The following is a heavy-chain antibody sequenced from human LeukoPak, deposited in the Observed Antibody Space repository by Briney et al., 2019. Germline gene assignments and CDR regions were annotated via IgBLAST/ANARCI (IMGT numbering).Heavy chain of an antibody. V-gene: IGHV4-34*01. J-gene: IGHJ4*02. CDR2: INHSGST. Sequence: PSETLSLTCAVSGGSFSGYYWSWIRQPPGKGLEWIGEINHSGSTNYNPSLKSRVTISVDTSKNQFSLKLSSVTAADTAVYYCARGAGGGYFDYWGQGTLVTVSS. D-gene: IGHD3-16*01. CDR1: GGSFSGYY. CDR3: ARGAGGGYFDY.